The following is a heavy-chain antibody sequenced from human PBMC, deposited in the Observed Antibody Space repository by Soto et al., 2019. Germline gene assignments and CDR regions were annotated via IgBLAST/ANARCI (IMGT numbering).Heavy chain of an antibody. Sequence: ASVKVSCKASGYTFTSYGISWVRQAPGQGLEWMGWISAYNGNTNYAQKLQGRVTMTTDTSTSTAYMELRSLRSDDTAFYYCATTYYYDTSGYPESDAFDIWGQGTMVTVSS. J-gene: IGHJ3*02. V-gene: IGHV1-18*04. CDR2: ISAYNGNT. CDR1: GYTFTSYG. D-gene: IGHD3-22*01. CDR3: ATTYYYDTSGYPESDAFDI.